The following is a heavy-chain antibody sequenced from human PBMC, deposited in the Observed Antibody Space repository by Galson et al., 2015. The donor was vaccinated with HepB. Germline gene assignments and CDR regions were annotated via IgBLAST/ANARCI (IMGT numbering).Heavy chain of an antibody. V-gene: IGHV1-2*04. CDR3: ARDLNGDYAGGDFDY. J-gene: IGHJ4*02. CDR1: GYTFTGYY. Sequence: SVKVSCKASGYTFTGYYMHWVRQAPGQGLEWMGWINPNSGGTNYAQKFQGWVTMTRDTSISTAYMELSRLRSDDTAVYYCARDLNGDYAGGDFDYWGQGTLVTVSS. CDR2: INPNSGGT. D-gene: IGHD4-17*01.